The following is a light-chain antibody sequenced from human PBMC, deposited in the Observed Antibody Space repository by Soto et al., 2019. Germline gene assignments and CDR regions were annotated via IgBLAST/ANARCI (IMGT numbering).Light chain of an antibody. CDR3: QQYNSYSPA. J-gene: IGKJ1*01. V-gene: IGKV1-5*01. CDR2: DAS. Sequence: IQMTQSPSSLSASVGDRVTITCRAGESISSWLAWYQQRPGKAPKLLIYDASSLQSGVPSRFSGSGSGTEFTLTISSLQPDDFATYYCQQYNSYSPAFGQGTKVDI. CDR1: ESISSW.